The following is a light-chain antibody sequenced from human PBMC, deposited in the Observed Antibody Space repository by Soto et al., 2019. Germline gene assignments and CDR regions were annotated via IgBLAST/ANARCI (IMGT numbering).Light chain of an antibody. CDR3: QHYDNLPRT. J-gene: IGKJ4*01. CDR2: DAS. Sequence: DIQMTQSPSSLSASVGDRVTITCQASQDISNYLTWYQQKPGKAPKLLIYDASNLETGVPSRFSGSGSGTDFTITISSLQPDDIETYYSQHYDNLPRTFGGGTKVEIK. V-gene: IGKV1-33*01. CDR1: QDISNY.